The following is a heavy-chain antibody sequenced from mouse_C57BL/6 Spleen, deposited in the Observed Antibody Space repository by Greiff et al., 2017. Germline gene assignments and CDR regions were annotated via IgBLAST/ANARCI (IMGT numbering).Heavy chain of an antibody. CDR3: ARRDYDEDWFAY. Sequence: VQLQQSGAELVKPGASVKMSCKASGYTFTSYWITWVKQRPGQGLEWIGDIYPGSGSTNYNEKFKSKATLTVDTSSSTAYMQLSSLTSEDSAVYYCARRDYDEDWFAYWGQGTLVTVSA. V-gene: IGHV1-55*01. D-gene: IGHD2-4*01. J-gene: IGHJ3*01. CDR1: GYTFTSYW. CDR2: IYPGSGST.